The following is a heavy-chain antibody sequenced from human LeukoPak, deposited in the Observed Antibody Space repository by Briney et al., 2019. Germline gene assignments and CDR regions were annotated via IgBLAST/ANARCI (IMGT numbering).Heavy chain of an antibody. V-gene: IGHV4-39*07. CDR3: ARDPRGYFDWLLYYYGMDV. CDR1: GGSISSSSYY. J-gene: IGHJ6*02. CDR2: IYYSGST. Sequence: SETLSLTCTVSGGSISSSSYYWGWIRQPPGKGLEWIGSIYYSGSTYYNPSLKSRVTISVDTSKNQFSLKLSSVTAAGTAVYYCARDPRGYFDWLLYYYGMDVWGQGTTVTVSS. D-gene: IGHD3-9*01.